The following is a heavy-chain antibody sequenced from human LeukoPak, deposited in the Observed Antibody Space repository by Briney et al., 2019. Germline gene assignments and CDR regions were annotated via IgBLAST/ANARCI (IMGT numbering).Heavy chain of an antibody. CDR1: GGSISSYY. CDR3: ARLPVRHGFDY. J-gene: IGHJ4*02. CDR2: IYYSGST. V-gene: IGHV4-59*08. Sequence: PSETLSLTCTVSGGSISSYYWSWIRQPPGKGLEWIGYIYYSGSTNCNPSLKSRVTISVDTSKNQFSLKLSSVTAADTAVYYCARLPVRHGFDYWGQGTLVTVSS. D-gene: IGHD2-8*01.